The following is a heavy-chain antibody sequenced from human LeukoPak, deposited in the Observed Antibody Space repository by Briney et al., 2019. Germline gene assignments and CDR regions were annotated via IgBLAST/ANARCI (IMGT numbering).Heavy chain of an antibody. D-gene: IGHD4-17*01. V-gene: IGHV3-30-3*01. Sequence: PGGSLRLSCAASGFTFSSYAMHWVRQAPGKGLEWVAVISYDGSNKYYADSVKGRFTISRDNSKNTLYLQMNSLRAEDTAVYYCARMTTVTTFFDLSPEGEYYFDYWGQGTLVTVSS. CDR3: ARMTTVTTFFDLSPEGEYYFDY. CDR1: GFTFSSYA. J-gene: IGHJ4*02. CDR2: ISYDGSNK.